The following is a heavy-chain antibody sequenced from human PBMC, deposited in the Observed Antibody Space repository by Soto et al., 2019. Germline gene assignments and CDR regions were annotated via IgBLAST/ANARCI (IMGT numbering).Heavy chain of an antibody. CDR2: IIPILGIA. V-gene: IGHV1-69*02. CDR1: GGTFSSYT. D-gene: IGHD3-10*01. J-gene: IGHJ4*02. Sequence: SVKVSCKASGGTFSSYTISWVRQAPGQGLEWMGRIIPILGIANYAQKFQGRVTITADKSTSTAYMELSSLRSEDTAVYYCASYYYGSGSYIYYFDYWGQGTLVTVSS. CDR3: ASYYYGSGSYIYYFDY.